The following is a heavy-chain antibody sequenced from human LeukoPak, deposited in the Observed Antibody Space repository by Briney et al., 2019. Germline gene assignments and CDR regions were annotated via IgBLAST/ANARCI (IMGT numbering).Heavy chain of an antibody. J-gene: IGHJ4*02. V-gene: IGHV1-69*05. CDR3: ARDLRNWNYYFDY. D-gene: IGHD1-7*01. CDR1: GGTFSTYA. Sequence: GASVKVSCKASGGTFSTYAISWVRRTPGQGLEWMGGIIPIFGTSNYAQKLQGRVTMTTDTSTSTAYMELRSLRSDDTAVYYCARDLRNWNYYFDYWGQGTLVTVSS. CDR2: IIPIFGTS.